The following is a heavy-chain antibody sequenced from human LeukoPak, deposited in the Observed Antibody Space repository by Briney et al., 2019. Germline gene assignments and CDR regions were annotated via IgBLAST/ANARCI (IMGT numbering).Heavy chain of an antibody. V-gene: IGHV3-30*04. CDR2: ISYDGSNK. CDR3: ASIVVVTAE. CDR1: GFTFSSYA. Sequence: GGSLRLSCAASGFTFSSYAMHWVRQAPGKGLEWVAVISYDGSNKYYADSVKGRFTISRDNSKNTLYLQMNSLRAEDTAVYYCASIVVVTAEWGQGTLVTVSS. D-gene: IGHD2-21*02. J-gene: IGHJ4*02.